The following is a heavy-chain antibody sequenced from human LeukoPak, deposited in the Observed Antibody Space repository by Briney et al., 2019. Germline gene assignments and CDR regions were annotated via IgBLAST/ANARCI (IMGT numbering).Heavy chain of an antibody. V-gene: IGHV3-74*01. CDR1: GFTFSSYW. J-gene: IGHJ4*02. CDR3: ARGGGYSYGTVDY. CDR2: INSDGSNT. Sequence: GGSLRLSCAASGFTFSSYWMHWVRQAPGKGLVWVSRINSDGSNTSYADSVKGRFTISRDNAKNTLYLQMNSLRAEDTAVYYCARGGGYSYGTVDYWGQGTLVTVSS. D-gene: IGHD5-18*01.